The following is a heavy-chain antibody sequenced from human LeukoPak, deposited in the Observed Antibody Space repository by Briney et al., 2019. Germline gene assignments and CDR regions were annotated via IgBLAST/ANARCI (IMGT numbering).Heavy chain of an antibody. CDR2: IIPIFGTA. CDR1: GGTFSSYA. V-gene: IGHV1-69*13. CDR3: ACLGGKGLRNSPGDY. Sequence: ASVNVSCKASGGTFSSYAISWVRQAPGQGLEWMGGIIPIFGTANYAQKFQGRVTITADESTSTAYMELSSLRSEDTAVYYCACLGGKGLRNSPGDYWGQGTLVTVSS. D-gene: IGHD3-16*01. J-gene: IGHJ4*02.